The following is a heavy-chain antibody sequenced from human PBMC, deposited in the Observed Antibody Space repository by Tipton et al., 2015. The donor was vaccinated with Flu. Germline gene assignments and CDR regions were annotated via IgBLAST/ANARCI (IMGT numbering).Heavy chain of an antibody. CDR2: IYPGDSDT. D-gene: IGHD7-27*01. V-gene: IGHV5-51*01. CDR3: ARQGGYTSRTNWGFDP. CDR1: GYNFPSYW. J-gene: IGHJ5*02. Sequence: QLVQSGAEVKKPGEFLKISCKGSGYNFPSYWIGWVRQMPGKGLEWMGVIYPGDSDTRYSPSFQGQVTISVDKSINTAYLQWSSLKASDTAMYYCARQGGYTSRTNWGFDPWGQGTLVTVSS.